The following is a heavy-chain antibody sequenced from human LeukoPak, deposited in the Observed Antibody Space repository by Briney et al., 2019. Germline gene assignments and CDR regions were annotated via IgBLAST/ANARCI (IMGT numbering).Heavy chain of an antibody. CDR3: ARHRGQYNAHDAFDI. V-gene: IGHV4-59*08. CDR2: ILYSGST. J-gene: IGHJ3*02. D-gene: IGHD1-14*01. CDR1: GGSVSGHY. Sequence: SETLSLTCTVSGGSVSGHYWSWIRPTPGKGLEWIGYILYSGSTRYNPSLGSRVTISVDTSKDLFSLKLTSVTAADTALYYCARHRGQYNAHDAFDIWGQGTLVAVSS.